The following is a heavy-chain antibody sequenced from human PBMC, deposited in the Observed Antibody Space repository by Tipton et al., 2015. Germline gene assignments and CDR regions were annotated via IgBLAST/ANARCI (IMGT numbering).Heavy chain of an antibody. CDR3: ASPSLPHDRGDYYFQS. Sequence: TLSLTCTVSGGSISSSSYYWAWIRQPPGKGLEWIGSLYFRGSTYYNPSLKSRVTISIDRFKNQFSLKLSSVTAADTAVYYCASPSLPHDRGDYYFQSWGQGSLVTVSS. V-gene: IGHV4-39*01. D-gene: IGHD2-21*02. CDR1: GGSISSSSYY. CDR2: LYFRGST. J-gene: IGHJ4*02.